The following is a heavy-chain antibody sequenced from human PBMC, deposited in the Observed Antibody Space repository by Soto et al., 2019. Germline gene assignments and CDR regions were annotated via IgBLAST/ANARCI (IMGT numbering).Heavy chain of an antibody. CDR3: ANTAYSSGWYRNFDY. J-gene: IGHJ4*02. V-gene: IGHV4-34*01. CDR2: INHSGST. Sequence: PSETLSLTCAVYGGSFSGYYWSWIRQPPGKGLEWIGEINHSGSTNYNPSLKSRVTISVDTSKNQFSLKLSSVTAADTAVYYCANTAYSSGWYRNFDYWGQGTLVTVSS. CDR1: GGSFSGYY. D-gene: IGHD6-19*01.